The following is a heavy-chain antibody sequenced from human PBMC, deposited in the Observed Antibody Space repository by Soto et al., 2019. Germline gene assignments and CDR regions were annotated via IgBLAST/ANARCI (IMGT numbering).Heavy chain of an antibody. CDR1: GYTFTSYG. Sequence: QVQLVQSGAEVKKPGASVKVSCKASGYTFTSYGISWVRQAPGQGLEWMGWISAYNGNTNYAQKLQGRVTMTTDTXTXTADRELRSLKSDDTAVYYCARVLRVESYSSVNFDYWGQGTLVTVSS. CDR3: ARVLRVESYSSVNFDY. V-gene: IGHV1-18*01. J-gene: IGHJ4*02. D-gene: IGHD6-19*01. CDR2: ISAYNGNT.